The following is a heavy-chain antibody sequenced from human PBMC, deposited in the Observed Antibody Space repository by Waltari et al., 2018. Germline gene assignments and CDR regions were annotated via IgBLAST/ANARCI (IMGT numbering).Heavy chain of an antibody. J-gene: IGHJ4*02. CDR2: IIPILGIA. V-gene: IGHV1-69*04. CDR1: GGTFSSYA. D-gene: IGHD4-17*01. CDR3: ARDIGDYGLDY. Sequence: QVQLVQSGAEVKTPGSSVKVSCKASGGTFSSYAISWGRQAPGQGLEWMGRIIPILGIANYAQKFQGRVTITADKSTSTAYMELSSLRSEDTAVYYCARDIGDYGLDYWGQGTLVTVSS.